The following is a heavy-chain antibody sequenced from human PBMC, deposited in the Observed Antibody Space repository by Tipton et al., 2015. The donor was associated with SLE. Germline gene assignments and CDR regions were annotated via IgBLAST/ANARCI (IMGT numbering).Heavy chain of an antibody. Sequence: TLSLTCTVSGYSISSGYYWGWIRQPAGKGLEWIGRIYTSGSTNYNPSLKSRVTISVDTSKNQFSLKLSSVTAADTAVYYCARGTAEAYYDSSGLGYFDYWGQGTLVTVSS. CDR2: IYTSGST. J-gene: IGHJ4*02. CDR1: GYSISSGYY. V-gene: IGHV4-61*02. CDR3: ARGTAEAYYDSSGLGYFDY. D-gene: IGHD3-22*01.